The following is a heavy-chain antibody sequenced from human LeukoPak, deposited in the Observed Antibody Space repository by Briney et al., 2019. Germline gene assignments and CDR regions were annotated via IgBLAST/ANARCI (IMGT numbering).Heavy chain of an antibody. CDR3: ARIVPYSYGYFDF. Sequence: PSETLSLTCTVACGSITNYYSGWIRQPPGKGLEWIGYIYYSGSTNYNPSLKSRVTISVDMSKNQFFLKLRSVTAADTAVYYCARIVPYSYGYFDFWGQGTLVTVSS. J-gene: IGHJ4*02. D-gene: IGHD5-18*01. CDR1: CGSITNYY. V-gene: IGHV4-59*01. CDR2: IYYSGST.